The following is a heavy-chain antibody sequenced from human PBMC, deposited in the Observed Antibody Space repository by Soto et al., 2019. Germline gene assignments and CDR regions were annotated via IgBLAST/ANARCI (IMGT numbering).Heavy chain of an antibody. Sequence: GGSVKVSCKASGFTFTSSAMQWVRQARGQRLEWIGWIVVGSGNTNYAQKFQDRVTITRDKSTSTAYMELSSLRSEDTAVYYCAREPRVGATLHVFDYWGQGTLVTVSS. D-gene: IGHD1-26*01. V-gene: IGHV1-58*02. CDR3: AREPRVGATLHVFDY. J-gene: IGHJ4*02. CDR1: GFTFTSSA. CDR2: IVVGSGNT.